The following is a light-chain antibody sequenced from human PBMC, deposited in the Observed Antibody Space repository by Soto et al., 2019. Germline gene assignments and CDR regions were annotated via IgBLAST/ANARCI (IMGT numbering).Light chain of an antibody. CDR3: SSYTSSSTRV. J-gene: IGLJ1*01. CDR1: SSDVGAYDF. V-gene: IGLV2-14*03. Sequence: SVLTQPASVAGSPGQSITISCTGTSSDVGAYDFVSWYQQHPDKAPKLMIDEVSNRPSGVSNRFSGSKSVNTATLTISGLQAEDEADYYCSSYTSSSTRVFGTGTKLTVL. CDR2: EVS.